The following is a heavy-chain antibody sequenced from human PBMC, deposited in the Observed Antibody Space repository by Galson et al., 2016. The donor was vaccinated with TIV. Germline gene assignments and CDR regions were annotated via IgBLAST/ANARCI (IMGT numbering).Heavy chain of an antibody. CDR1: GDSIGTYY. J-gene: IGHJ4*02. CDR2: IFHTGRV. CDR3: AREQQLEGFDF. D-gene: IGHD3-3*01. Sequence: ETLSLTCSVSGDSIGTYYWSWIRQPPGKGLEWIGYIFHTGRVNYNPSLKSRVTMSVDTSKNQFFLKLSSLTAADTAVYFRAREQQLEGFDFWGQGAPVTVSS. V-gene: IGHV4-59*01.